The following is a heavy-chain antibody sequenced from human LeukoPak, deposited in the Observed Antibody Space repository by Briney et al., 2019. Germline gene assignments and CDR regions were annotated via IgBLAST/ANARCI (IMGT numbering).Heavy chain of an antibody. CDR2: IHSSGSM. V-gene: IGHV4-4*09. J-gene: IGHJ6*02. CDR3: ARGYYFGLDV. Sequence: SDTLSLTCTVSGGSISSLYCNWIRQPPGKGPEWIGYIHSSGSMSSNPSLKSRVAMSIDTSKKQVSLRLNSVTPTDTAVYYCARGYYFGLDVWGLGTTVTVSS. CDR1: GGSISSLY.